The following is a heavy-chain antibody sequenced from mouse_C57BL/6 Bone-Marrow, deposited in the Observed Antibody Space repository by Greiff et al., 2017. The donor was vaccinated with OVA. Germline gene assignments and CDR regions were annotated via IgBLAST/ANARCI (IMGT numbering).Heavy chain of an antibody. CDR3: ARGYGSSFLFAY. CDR1: GYTFTSYW. J-gene: IGHJ3*01. CDR2: IDPSDSYT. D-gene: IGHD1-1*01. Sequence: VQLQQPGAELVMPGASVKLSCKASGYTFTSYWMHWVKQRPGQGLEWIGEIDPSDSYTNYNQKFKGKSTLTVDKSSSTAYMQLSSLTSEDSAVYYCARGYGSSFLFAYWGQGTLVTVSA. V-gene: IGHV1-69*01.